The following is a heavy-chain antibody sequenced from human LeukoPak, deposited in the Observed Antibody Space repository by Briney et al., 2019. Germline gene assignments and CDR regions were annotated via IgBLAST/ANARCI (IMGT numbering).Heavy chain of an antibody. CDR3: ARSSYCSGGSCYGRLSDY. D-gene: IGHD2-15*01. V-gene: IGHV1-2*02. J-gene: IGHJ4*02. CDR2: INPNSCGT. CDR1: GYTFTGYY. Sequence: GASVKVSCKASGYTFTGYYMHWVRQAPGQGLEWMGWINPNSCGTNYAQKFQGRVTMTRDTSISTAYMELSRLRSDDTAVYYCARSSYCSGGSCYGRLSDYWGQGTLVTVSS.